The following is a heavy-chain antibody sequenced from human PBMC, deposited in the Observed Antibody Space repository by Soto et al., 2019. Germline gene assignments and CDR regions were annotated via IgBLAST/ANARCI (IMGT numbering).Heavy chain of an antibody. Sequence: SLRLSCAASGFTFSNYGMYWLRQSPGKGLEWVALISKDGNNEYSADFLKGRFTISRDNSKNTLYLQMDSLRPDDTAVYYCAKEGYYYDRSGHGKYIHFWGQGTLVTVSS. V-gene: IGHV3-30*18. CDR2: ISKDGNNE. CDR1: GFTFSNYG. J-gene: IGHJ4*02. D-gene: IGHD3-22*01. CDR3: AKEGYYYDRSGHGKYIHF.